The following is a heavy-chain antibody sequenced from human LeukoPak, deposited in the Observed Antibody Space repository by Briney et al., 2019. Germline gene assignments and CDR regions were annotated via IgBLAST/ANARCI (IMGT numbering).Heavy chain of an antibody. CDR2: ISSSSSYI. V-gene: IGHV3-21*01. D-gene: IGHD3-10*01. J-gene: IGHJ4*02. CDR3: ARYLTLVRGVPDY. Sequence: GGSLRLSCAASGFTFSSYSMNWVRPAPGKGLEWVSSISSSSSYIYYADSVKGRFTISRDNAKNSLYLQMNSLRAEDTAVYYCARYLTLVRGVPDYWGQGTLVTVSS. CDR1: GFTFSSYS.